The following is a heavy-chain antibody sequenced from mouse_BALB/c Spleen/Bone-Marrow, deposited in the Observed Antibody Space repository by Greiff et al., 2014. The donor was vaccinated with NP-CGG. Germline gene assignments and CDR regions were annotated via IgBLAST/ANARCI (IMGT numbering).Heavy chain of an antibody. V-gene: IGHV1S41*01. D-gene: IGHD2-2*01. CDR2: IAPGSGST. Sequence: DLVKPGASVKLSCKASGYTFTNYWINWIKQRPGQGLEWIGRIAPGSGSTYYNEMFKGKTTLTVDTSSSTAYIQLSSLSSEDSDVYFCARERYGYDGWYFDVWAQGPRPPSPQ. CDR1: GYTFTNYW. CDR3: ARERYGYDGWYFDV. J-gene: IGHJ1*01.